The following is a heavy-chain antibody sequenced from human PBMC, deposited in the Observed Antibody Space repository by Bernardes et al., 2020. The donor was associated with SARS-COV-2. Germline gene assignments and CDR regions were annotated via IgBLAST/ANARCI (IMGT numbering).Heavy chain of an antibody. CDR3: ARDRDSDFWSGYYPFDY. CDR1: GFTFRSYE. J-gene: IGHJ4*02. CDR2: ISRSGATI. V-gene: IGHV3-48*03. D-gene: IGHD3-3*01. Sequence: SLRLSCAASGFTFRSYEMNWVRQGPGKGLEWVSHISRSGATISYADSVKGRFTTSRDNAENSLYLQMNSLRAEDTAVYYCARDRDSDFWSGYYPFDYWGQGTLVTVSS.